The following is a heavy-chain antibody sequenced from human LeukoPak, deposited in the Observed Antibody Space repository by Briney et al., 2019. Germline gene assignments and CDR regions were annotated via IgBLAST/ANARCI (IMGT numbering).Heavy chain of an antibody. Sequence: PAGSLRLSCAASGFTFRSYWMHWVRQAPGKGLVWVSRINTDGSSTSHADSVKGRFTISRDNAKNTLYLQMNSLRAEDTAVYYCARDSGLTADYYYYIDVWGKGTTVTVSS. CDR1: GFTFRSYW. D-gene: IGHD3-10*01. V-gene: IGHV3-74*01. CDR3: ARDSGLTADYYYYIDV. CDR2: INTDGSST. J-gene: IGHJ6*03.